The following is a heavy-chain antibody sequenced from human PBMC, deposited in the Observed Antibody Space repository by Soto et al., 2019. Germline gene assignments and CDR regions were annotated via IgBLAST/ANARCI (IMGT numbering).Heavy chain of an antibody. CDR1: GFTFNSYG. J-gene: IGHJ6*02. CDR3: ARTRSAWSDFHYYSLDV. V-gene: IGHV3-30*03. D-gene: IGHD1-26*01. CDR2: ISYDSTKT. Sequence: GGSRRLSWPASGFTFNSYGMHWGRQGPGNGLEWVAFISYDSTKTYYADSVKGRFTISRDNSNSALYVQMNSLTGEDTAVYYCARTRSAWSDFHYYSLDVWGQGTTVTVYS.